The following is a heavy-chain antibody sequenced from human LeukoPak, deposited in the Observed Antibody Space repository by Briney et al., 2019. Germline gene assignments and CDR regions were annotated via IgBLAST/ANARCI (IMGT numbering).Heavy chain of an antibody. V-gene: IGHV4-59*11. CDR3: ARDYYDSRGEAFDI. Sequence: SETLSLTCTVSGGSISSHYWSWIRQPPGKGLEWIGYIYYSGSTNYNPSLKSRVTISVDTSKNQFSLKLNSVTAADTAVYYCARDYYDSRGEAFDIWGQGTMVTVPS. D-gene: IGHD3-22*01. CDR2: IYYSGST. J-gene: IGHJ3*02. CDR1: GGSISSHY.